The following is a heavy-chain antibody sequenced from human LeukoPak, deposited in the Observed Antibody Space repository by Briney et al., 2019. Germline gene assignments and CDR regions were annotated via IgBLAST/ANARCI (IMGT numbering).Heavy chain of an antibody. CDR1: GGSISSSNW. CDR2: IYHSGST. CDR3: ATTPKGGYSAYLDY. V-gene: IGHV4-4*02. D-gene: IGHD5-12*01. J-gene: IGHJ4*02. Sequence: PSETLSLTCAVSGGSISSSNWWSWVRRPPGKGLEWIGEIYHSGSTNYNPSLKSRVAISVDKSKNQFSLKLSSVTAADTAVYYCATTPKGGYSAYLDYWGQGTLVTVSS.